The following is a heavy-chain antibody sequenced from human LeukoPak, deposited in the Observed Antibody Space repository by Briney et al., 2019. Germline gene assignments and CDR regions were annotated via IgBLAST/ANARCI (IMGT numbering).Heavy chain of an antibody. CDR2: MHADGDS. D-gene: IGHD2-15*01. CDR3: ARAPSGCGGTCAFDS. CDR1: GDSISGYF. J-gene: IGHJ4*02. V-gene: IGHV4-4*07. Sequence: SETLSLTCTVSGDSISGYFWSWIRQPAGKGLEWIGRMHADGDSNYNPSLKSRITLSLDTPGNQFSLKLTSVTAEDTAVYFCARAPSGCGGTCAFDSWGQGTLVTVSS.